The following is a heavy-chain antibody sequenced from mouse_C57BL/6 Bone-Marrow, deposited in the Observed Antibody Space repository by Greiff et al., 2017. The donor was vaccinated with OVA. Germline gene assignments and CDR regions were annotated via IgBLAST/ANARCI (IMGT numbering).Heavy chain of an antibody. V-gene: IGHV1-64*01. CDR3: AREGTGTMDY. CDR1: GYTFTSYW. Sequence: QVQLQQPGAELVKPGASVKLSCEASGYTFTSYWMHWVKQRPGQGLEWIGMIHPNSGSTNYNEKFKSKATLTVDKSSSTAYMQLSSLTSEDSAVYYCAREGTGTMDYWGQGTSVTVSS. CDR2: IHPNSGST. J-gene: IGHJ4*01. D-gene: IGHD4-1*01.